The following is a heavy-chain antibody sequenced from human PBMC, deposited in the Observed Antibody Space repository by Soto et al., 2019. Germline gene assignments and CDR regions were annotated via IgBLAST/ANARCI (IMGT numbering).Heavy chain of an antibody. CDR1: GGSISSGGYY. J-gene: IGHJ4*02. V-gene: IGHV4-31*03. D-gene: IGHD2-15*01. Sequence: QVQLQESGPGLVKPSQTLSLTCTVSGGSISSGGYYWSWIRQHPGKGLEWIGYIYYSGSTYYNPSLKSRVTIXXDXSXXQFSLKLSSVTAADTAVYYCARTYLYNIDGGSYDYWGQGTLFTVSS. CDR3: ARTYLYNIDGGSYDY. CDR2: IYYSGST.